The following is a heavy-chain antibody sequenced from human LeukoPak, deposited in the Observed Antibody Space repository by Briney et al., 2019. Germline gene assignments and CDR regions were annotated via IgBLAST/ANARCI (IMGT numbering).Heavy chain of an antibody. D-gene: IGHD4-17*01. V-gene: IGHV3-53*04. CDR1: GFTFSSYA. CDR3: ARVESGGDYVGAFDI. J-gene: IGHJ3*02. Sequence: GGSLRLSCAASGFTFSSYAMSWVRQAPGKGLEWVSVIYSGGSTYYADSVKGRFTISRHNSKNTLYLQMNSLRAEDTAVYYCARVESGGDYVGAFDIWGQGTMVTVSS. CDR2: IYSGGST.